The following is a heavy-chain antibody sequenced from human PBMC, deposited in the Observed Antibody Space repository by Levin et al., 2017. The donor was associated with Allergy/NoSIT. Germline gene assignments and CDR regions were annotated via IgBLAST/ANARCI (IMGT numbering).Heavy chain of an antibody. CDR1: GASISTGVYY. Sequence: SETLSLTCSVSGASISTGVYYWSWIRQPAGKGLEWIGRIFTNGSPYYNPSLKSRVTISLDTSKNQFSLRLTSVTAADTAVYYCASDGFDRHYRYYLDYWGQGTLVTVSS. V-gene: IGHV4-61*02. J-gene: IGHJ4*02. CDR2: IFTNGSP. D-gene: IGHD3-9*01. CDR3: ASDGFDRHYRYYLDY.